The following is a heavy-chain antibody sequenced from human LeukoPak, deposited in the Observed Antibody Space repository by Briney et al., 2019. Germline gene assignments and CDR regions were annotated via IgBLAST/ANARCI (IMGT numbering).Heavy chain of an antibody. D-gene: IGHD4-11*01. CDR3: VRVPTTVDNYYTDV. CDR1: GGSISSYY. CDR2: IYYSGST. J-gene: IGHJ6*03. V-gene: IGHV4-59*08. Sequence: SETLSLTCTVSGGSISSYYWSWIRQPPGKGLEWIGYIYYSGSTNYNPSLRSRVSISLDMSKNQFSLKMSSVTAADTAVYYCVRVPTTVDNYYTDVWGKGTTVTVSS.